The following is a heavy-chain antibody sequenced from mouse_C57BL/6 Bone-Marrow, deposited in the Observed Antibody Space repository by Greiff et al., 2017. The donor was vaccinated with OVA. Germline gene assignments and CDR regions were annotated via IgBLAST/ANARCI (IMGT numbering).Heavy chain of an antibody. CDR3: ASRVITTVVEYVDV. CDR2: INPNNGGT. D-gene: IGHD1-1*01. V-gene: IGHV1-26*01. CDR1: GYTFTDYY. Sequence: EVQLQQSGPELVKPGASVKISCKASGYTFTDYYMNWVKQSHGKSLEWIGDINPNNGGTSYNQKFKGKATLPVDKSSSTAYMELRSLTSEDSAVYYCASRVITTVVEYVDVWGTGTTVTVSS. J-gene: IGHJ1*03.